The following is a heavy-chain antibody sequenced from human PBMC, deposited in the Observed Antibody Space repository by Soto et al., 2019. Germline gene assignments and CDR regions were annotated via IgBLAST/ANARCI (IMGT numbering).Heavy chain of an antibody. CDR3: ARDRGYDAHDYYYNAMDV. V-gene: IGHV3-21*01. CDR1: GFTFRTYT. CDR2: IRGFSPYT. J-gene: IGHJ6*02. Sequence: GGSLRLSCISSGFTFRTYTMNWVRQAPGKGLEWVSGIRGFSPYTFYAESVRGRFTISRDNAKNSLDLQMDSLRAEDTAVYYCARDRGYDAHDYYYNAMDVWGQGTTVTVSS. D-gene: IGHD3-10*01.